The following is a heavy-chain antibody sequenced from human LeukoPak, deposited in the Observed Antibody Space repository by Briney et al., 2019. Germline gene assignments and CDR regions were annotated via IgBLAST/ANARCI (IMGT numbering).Heavy chain of an antibody. J-gene: IGHJ4*02. V-gene: IGHV4-4*07. CDR3: ARGPAALDYGATIGFDY. CDR2: IYTSGST. Sequence: SETLSLTCTVSGGSISSYYWSWIRQPAGKGLEWIGRIYTSGSTNYNPSIKSRVTMSVDTSKNQFSLKLSSVTAADTAVYYCARGPAALDYGATIGFDYWGQGTLVTVSS. D-gene: IGHD4-17*01. CDR1: GGSISSYY.